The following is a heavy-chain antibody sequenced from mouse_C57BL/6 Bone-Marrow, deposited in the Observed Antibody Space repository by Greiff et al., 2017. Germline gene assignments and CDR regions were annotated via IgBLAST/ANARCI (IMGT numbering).Heavy chain of an antibody. Sequence: DVQLQESGGDLVKPGGSLKLSCAASGFTFSSYGMSWVRQTPDKRLEWVATISSGGSYTYYPDSVKGRFTISRDNAKNTLYLQMSSLKSEDTAMYYCARRDYGKDYYAMDYWGQGTSVTVSS. CDR3: ARRDYGKDYYAMDY. D-gene: IGHD1-1*01. CDR1: GFTFSSYG. V-gene: IGHV5-6*01. CDR2: ISSGGSYT. J-gene: IGHJ4*01.